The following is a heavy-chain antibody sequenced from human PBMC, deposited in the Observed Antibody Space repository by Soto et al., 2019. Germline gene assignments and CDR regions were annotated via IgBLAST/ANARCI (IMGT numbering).Heavy chain of an antibody. V-gene: IGHV3-9*01. CDR3: AKEYEVTSGHFQYYYYMDV. Sequence: GGSLRLSCAASGFTFDDYAMHWVRQAPGKGLEWVSGISWNSGSIGYADSVKGRFTISRDNAKNSLYLQMNSLRAEDTALYYCAKEYEVTSGHFQYYYYMDVWGKGTTVTVSS. CDR2: ISWNSGSI. J-gene: IGHJ6*03. D-gene: IGHD2-21*02. CDR1: GFTFDDYA.